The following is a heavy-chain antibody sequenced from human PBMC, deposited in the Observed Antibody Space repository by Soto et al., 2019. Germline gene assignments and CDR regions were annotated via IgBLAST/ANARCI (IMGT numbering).Heavy chain of an antibody. CDR3: ARELAYYDFWSGPTYYYYMDV. J-gene: IGHJ6*03. CDR2: INHSGST. CDR1: GGSFSGYY. D-gene: IGHD3-3*01. Sequence: PSETLSLTCAVYGGSFSGYYWSWIRQPPGKGLEWIGEINHSGSTNYNPSLKSRVTISVDTSKNQFSLKLSSVTAADTAVYYCARELAYYDFWSGPTYYYYMDVWGKGTTVTVS. V-gene: IGHV4-34*01.